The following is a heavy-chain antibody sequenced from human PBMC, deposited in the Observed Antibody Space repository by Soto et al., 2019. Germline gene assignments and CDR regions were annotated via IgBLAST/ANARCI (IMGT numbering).Heavy chain of an antibody. CDR1: GFTFSNAW. D-gene: IGHD3-3*01. CDR3: TTAGGDYDFWSGYYPHDY. V-gene: IGHV3-15*01. J-gene: IGHJ4*02. CDR2: IKSKTDGGTT. Sequence: EVQLVESGGGLVKPGGSLRLSCAASGFTFSNAWMSWVRQAPVKGLEWVGRIKSKTDGGTTDYAAPVKGRFTISRDDSKNTLYLQMNSLKTEDTAVYYCTTAGGDYDFWSGYYPHDYWGQGTLVTVSS.